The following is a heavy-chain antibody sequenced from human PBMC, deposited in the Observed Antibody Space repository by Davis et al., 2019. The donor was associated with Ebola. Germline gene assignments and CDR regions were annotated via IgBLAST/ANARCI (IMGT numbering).Heavy chain of an antibody. CDR2: IYPGDSDA. J-gene: IGHJ4*02. CDR3: ARQGGGSGRFTSFDY. CDR1: GYSFPTYW. D-gene: IGHD1-26*01. Sequence: GESLKISCQGSGYSFPTYWIGWVRQMPGKGLESLGIIYPGDSDARYSPSFQGQVTLSADKTITTAYLQWKSLKASDTAIYYCARQGGGSGRFTSFDYWGQGTLVSVSS. V-gene: IGHV5-51*01.